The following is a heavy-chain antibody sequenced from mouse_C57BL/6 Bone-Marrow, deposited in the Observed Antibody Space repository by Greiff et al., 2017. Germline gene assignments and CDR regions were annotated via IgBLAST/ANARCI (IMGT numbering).Heavy chain of an antibody. CDR1: GYTFTSYW. CDR2: IHPNSGST. V-gene: IGHV1-64*01. J-gene: IGHJ1*03. CDR3: AREGSSYDWYFYV. Sequence: QVQLQQPGAELVKPGASVKLSCKASGYTFTSYWMHWVKQRPGQGLEWIGMIHPNSGSTNYNEKFKSKATLTVDKSSSTAYMQLSSLTSEDSAVYYCAREGSSYDWYFYVWGTGTTVTVSS. D-gene: IGHD1-1*01.